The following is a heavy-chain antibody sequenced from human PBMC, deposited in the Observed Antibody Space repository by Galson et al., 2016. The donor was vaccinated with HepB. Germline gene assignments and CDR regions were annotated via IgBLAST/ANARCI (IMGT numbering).Heavy chain of an antibody. D-gene: IGHD1-14*01. CDR2: KNQDGGEK. V-gene: IGHV3-7*03. J-gene: IGHJ4*02. Sequence: SLRLSCAASGFTFSSHWMHWARQAPGMGLEWVAHKNQDGGEKYYVDSVKGRFTISRDNAKNSLYLQMNSLRAEDTAVFYGANHRGWGQGTLVTVSS. CDR3: ANHRG. CDR1: GFTFSSHW.